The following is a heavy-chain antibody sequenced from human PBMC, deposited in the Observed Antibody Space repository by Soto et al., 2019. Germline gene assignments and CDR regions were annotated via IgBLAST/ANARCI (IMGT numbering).Heavy chain of an antibody. CDR2: ISAYNGNT. CDR1: GYTFTSYG. J-gene: IGHJ6*02. D-gene: IGHD2-15*01. CDR3: ARDKLEEWWISHLNSTDV. Sequence: QVKLVQSGAEVKKPGASVKVSCKASGYTFTSYGISWVRQAPGQGLEWMGWISAYNGNTNYAQKLKGRVTMTTDTSTSTAYIELRSLRSDDTAVYYCARDKLEEWWISHLNSTDVWGQGTTVTVSS. V-gene: IGHV1-18*01.